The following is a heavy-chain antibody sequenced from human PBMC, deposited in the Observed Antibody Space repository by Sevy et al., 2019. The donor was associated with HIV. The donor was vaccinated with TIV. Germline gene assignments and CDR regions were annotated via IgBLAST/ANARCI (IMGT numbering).Heavy chain of an antibody. D-gene: IGHD1-26*01. Sequence: ASVKVSCKASGGTFSSYAISWVRQAPGQGLEWMGGIIPIFGTANYAQKFQGRVTITADESTSTAYMELSSLRSEDTAVYYCAILVRATTISFDHFDYWGQGTLVTVSS. CDR1: GGTFSSYA. V-gene: IGHV1-69*13. CDR3: AILVRATTISFDHFDY. CDR2: IIPIFGTA. J-gene: IGHJ4*02.